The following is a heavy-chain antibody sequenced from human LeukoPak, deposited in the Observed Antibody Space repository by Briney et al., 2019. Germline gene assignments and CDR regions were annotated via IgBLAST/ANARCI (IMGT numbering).Heavy chain of an antibody. CDR1: GFTFSTYA. CDR3: AKEYGPGSYYYDY. D-gene: IGHD3-10*01. V-gene: IGHV3-23*01. CDR2: ISASGVST. Sequence: GGSLRLSCAASGFTFSTYAMTWVRQAPGKGLEWVSGISASGVSTHYADSVKGRFAISRDNSKNTLYLQMNSLRAEDMAVHYCAKEYGPGSYYYDYWGQGTLVTVSS. J-gene: IGHJ4*02.